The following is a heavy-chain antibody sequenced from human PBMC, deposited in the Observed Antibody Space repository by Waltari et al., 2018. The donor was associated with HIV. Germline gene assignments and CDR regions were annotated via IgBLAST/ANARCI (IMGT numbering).Heavy chain of an antibody. CDR1: GFTFGSYG. CDR2: IWYDGDKE. D-gene: IGHD5-18*01. V-gene: IGHV3-33*01. CDR3: ARERGYTSPFDL. J-gene: IGHJ1*01. Sequence: QVQLVESGGGVVQPGRSLTLSCEASGFTFGSYGIHWVRQAPGKGVEWVAVIWYDGDKEDYADSVKGRFNISRDNSRNTVFLHMNSLRAEDTGFYFCARERGYTSPFDLWGQGTLVTVSS.